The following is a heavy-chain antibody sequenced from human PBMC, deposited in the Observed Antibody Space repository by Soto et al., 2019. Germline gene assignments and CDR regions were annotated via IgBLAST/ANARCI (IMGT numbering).Heavy chain of an antibody. J-gene: IGHJ4*02. CDR1: GFTFSSYS. D-gene: IGHD6-13*01. CDR2: ISSSSSYI. Sequence: EVQLVESGGGLVKPGGSLRLSCAASGFTFSSYSMNWVRQAPGKGLEWVSSISSSSSYIYYADSVKGRFTISRDNAKNSLYLQMNSLRAEDTAVYYCAREGMGIAAVDYFDYWGQGTLVTVSS. V-gene: IGHV3-21*01. CDR3: AREGMGIAAVDYFDY.